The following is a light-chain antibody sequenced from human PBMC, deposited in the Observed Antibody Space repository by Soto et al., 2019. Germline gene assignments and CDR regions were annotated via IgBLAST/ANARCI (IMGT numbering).Light chain of an antibody. J-gene: IGLJ1*01. CDR3: SSYTTSNTRQIV. CDR1: SSDVGGYNY. CDR2: DVS. Sequence: LTQPASVSGSPGQSITISCTGTSSDVGGYNYVSWYQHHPGKAPKLIIFDVSNRPSGVSNPFSGSKSGNTASLTISALQPEDEADYYCSSYTTSNTRQIVFGAGTKVTV. V-gene: IGLV2-14*03.